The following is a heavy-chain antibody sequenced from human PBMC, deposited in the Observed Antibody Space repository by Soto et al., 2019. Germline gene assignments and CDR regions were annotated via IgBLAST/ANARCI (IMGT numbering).Heavy chain of an antibody. D-gene: IGHD2-15*01. V-gene: IGHV4-34*01. CDR1: DGSFSGYY. J-gene: IGHJ6*02. CDR2: INHSGST. Sequence: SETLSLTCGVYDGSFSGYYWSWIRQPPGKGLEWIGEINHSGSTNYNPSLKSRVTISVDTSKNQFSLKLSSVIAADTAVYYCARRSGGGSGTYYYGMDVWGQGTTVTVSS. CDR3: ARRSGGGSGTYYYGMDV.